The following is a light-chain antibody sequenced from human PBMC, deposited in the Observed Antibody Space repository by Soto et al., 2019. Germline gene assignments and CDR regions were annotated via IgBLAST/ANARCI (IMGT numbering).Light chain of an antibody. CDR2: RNN. J-gene: IGLJ3*02. CDR3: ATWDASLSGRV. CDR1: SSNIGGYY. Sequence: QSVLTQPPSASGTPGQRVTIFCSGSSSNIGGYYVYWYQQLPGTAPKLLIHRNNQRPSGVPDRFSGSKSGTSASLAISGLRSEDEADYYCATWDASLSGRVFGGGTKVTVL. V-gene: IGLV1-47*01.